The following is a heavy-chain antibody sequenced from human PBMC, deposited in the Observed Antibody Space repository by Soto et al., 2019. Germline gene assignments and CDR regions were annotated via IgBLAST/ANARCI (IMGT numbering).Heavy chain of an antibody. CDR2: IIPILGIA. Sequence: SVKVSCKASGGTFSSYTISWVRQAPGQGLEWMGRIIPILGIANYAQKFQGRVTITADKSTSTAYMELSSLRSEDTAVYYCAGNSGYDPTHFDYWGQGTLVTVSS. CDR1: GGTFSSYT. CDR3: AGNSGYDPTHFDY. J-gene: IGHJ4*02. V-gene: IGHV1-69*02. D-gene: IGHD5-12*01.